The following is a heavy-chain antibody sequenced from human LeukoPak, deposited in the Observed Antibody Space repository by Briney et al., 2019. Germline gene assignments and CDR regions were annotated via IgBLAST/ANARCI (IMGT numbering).Heavy chain of an antibody. CDR2: FNPNSGGT. V-gene: IGHV1-2*02. D-gene: IGHD3-10*01. CDR3: ARDLYYGSGSYSDLYYYYYYMDV. Sequence: ASVKVSCKASGYTFTGYSMHWVRQAPGQGLEWMGWFNPNSGGTNYAQKFQGRVTVTRDTSISTAYMELSRLRSDDTAVYYCARDLYYGSGSYSDLYYYYYYMDVWGKGTTVTISS. CDR1: GYTFTGYS. J-gene: IGHJ6*03.